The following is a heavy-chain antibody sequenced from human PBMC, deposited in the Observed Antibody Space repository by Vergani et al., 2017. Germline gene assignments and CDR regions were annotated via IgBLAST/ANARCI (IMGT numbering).Heavy chain of an antibody. CDR2: ISGSGGSK. J-gene: IGHJ5*02. V-gene: IGHV3-23*04. CDR3: ARRYCSTTSCYVDP. D-gene: IGHD2-2*01. Sequence: VQLVESGGGLVKPGGSLRLSCAASGFTFSSYAMSWVRQAPGKGLEWVSAISGSGGSKYYEDSVKGRFTISRDNSKNKLYLQMNSVRAKETGVYYCARRYCSTTSCYVDPWGQGTLVTVSS. CDR1: GFTFSSYA.